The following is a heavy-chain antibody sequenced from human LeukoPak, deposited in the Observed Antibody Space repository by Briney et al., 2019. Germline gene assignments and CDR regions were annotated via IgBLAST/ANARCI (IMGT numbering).Heavy chain of an antibody. CDR2: IGTAGDT. CDR1: GFTFSSYD. CDR3: TTDHRLWFGELFSLPVY. J-gene: IGHJ4*02. D-gene: IGHD3-10*01. Sequence: PGGSLRLSCAASGFTFSSYDMHWVRQATGKGLEWVSAIGTAGDTYYPGSVKGRFTISRENAKNSLYLQMNSLRAGDTAVYYCTTDHRLWFGELFSLPVYWGQGTLVTVSS. V-gene: IGHV3-13*01.